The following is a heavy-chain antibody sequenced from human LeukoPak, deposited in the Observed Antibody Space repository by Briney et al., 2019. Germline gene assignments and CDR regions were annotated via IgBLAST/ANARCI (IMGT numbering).Heavy chain of an antibody. J-gene: IGHJ6*03. CDR3: ARHLDGYNYYYYYYMDV. CDR1: GGSIRSSGYY. CDR2: IYYSGST. Sequence: PSETLSLTCTVSGGSIRSSGYYWGWIRQPPGTGLEWIGSIYYSGSTYYNPSLKSRVTISVDTSKNQFSLKLSSVTAADTAVYYCARHLDGYNYYYYYYMDVWGKGTTVTVSS. D-gene: IGHD5-24*01. V-gene: IGHV4-39*01.